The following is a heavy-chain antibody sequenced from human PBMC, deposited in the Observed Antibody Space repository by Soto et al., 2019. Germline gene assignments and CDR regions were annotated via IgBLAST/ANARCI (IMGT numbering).Heavy chain of an antibody. D-gene: IGHD2-8*02. J-gene: IGHJ4*02. CDR3: TGEVASGY. V-gene: IGHV3-30*03. Sequence: QVQLVESGGGVVQPGRSLRLSCAASGFTVSSYGMHWVRQAPGKGLEWVAVISRDGGTKYYADSVKGRFTISRDNSRNTLFLEMNSLGGDDMAVYYCTGEVASGYWCQGTLVTVSS. CDR2: ISRDGGTK. CDR1: GFTVSSYG.